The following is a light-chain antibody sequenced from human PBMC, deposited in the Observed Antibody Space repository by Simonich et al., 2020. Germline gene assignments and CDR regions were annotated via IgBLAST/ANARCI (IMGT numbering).Light chain of an antibody. J-gene: IGKJ2*01. V-gene: IGKV1-39*01. CDR1: QSISSY. CDR3: QQSYSTPYT. Sequence: DIQMTQSPSSLSASVGDRVTITCRASQSISSYLNWYQQKPGKAPTLLIYAESSLQSGGQSRLSGSGSGTDFTLTISSLQPEDFATYYCQQSYSTPYTFGQGTKLEIK. CDR2: AES.